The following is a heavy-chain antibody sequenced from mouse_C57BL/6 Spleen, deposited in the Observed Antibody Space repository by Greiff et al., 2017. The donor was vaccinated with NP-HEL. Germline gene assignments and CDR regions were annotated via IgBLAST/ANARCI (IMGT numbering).Heavy chain of an antibody. CDR1: GYRLARCG. J-gene: IGHJ2*01. V-gene: IGHV1-53*01. D-gene: IGHD1-1*01. Sequence: QVQLQQSGTELVKPGASVKMYCKAFGYRLARCGDQLVGGVSGQGLEWIGNINPGTGGTNYNEKFKSKATLTVDKASSTAYMQLSSLTSEDSAVYYCAKGGYYGSSCGYWGQGTTLTVSS. CDR3: AKGGYYGSSCGY. CDR2: INPGTGGT.